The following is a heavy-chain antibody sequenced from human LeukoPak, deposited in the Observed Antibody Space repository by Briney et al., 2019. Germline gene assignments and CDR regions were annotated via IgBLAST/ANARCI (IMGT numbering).Heavy chain of an antibody. CDR2: INHSGST. V-gene: IGHV4-34*01. J-gene: IGHJ4*02. CDR1: GGSFSGYY. CDR3: ARGRLEDIVVVPAAIGSSSDY. D-gene: IGHD2-2*01. Sequence: PSETLSLTCAVYGGSFSGYYWSWIRQPPGRGLEWIGEINHSGSTNYNPSLKSRVTISVDTSKNQFSLKLSSVTAADTAVYYCARGRLEDIVVVPAAIGSSSDYWGQGTLVTVSS.